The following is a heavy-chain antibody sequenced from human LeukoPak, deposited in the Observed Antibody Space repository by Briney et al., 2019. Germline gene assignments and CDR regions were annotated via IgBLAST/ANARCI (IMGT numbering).Heavy chain of an antibody. CDR1: GYSFTSYW. V-gene: IGHV5-10-1*01. J-gene: IGHJ5*02. CDR2: IDPSDSYT. CDR3: ARHPAIYYDFWSGPDNWFDP. D-gene: IGHD3-3*01. Sequence: GESLKISCQGSGYSFTSYWISWVRQMPGKGLEWMGRIDPSDSYTNYSPSFQGHVTISADKSISTAYLQWSSLKASDTAMYYCARHPAIYYDFWSGPDNWFDPWGQGTLVTVSS.